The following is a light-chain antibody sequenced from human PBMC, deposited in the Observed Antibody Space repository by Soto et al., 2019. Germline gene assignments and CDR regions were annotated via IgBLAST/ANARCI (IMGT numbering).Light chain of an antibody. CDR3: SSYTRSGTL. CDR2: EVS. V-gene: IGLV2-14*01. J-gene: IGLJ1*01. CDR1: NSDLGSYNY. Sequence: QSALTQPASVSGSPGQSITISCTGTNSDLGSYNYVSWYQQHPGKAPKLIIYEVSDRPSGVSSRFSGSKSGNTASLTISGLQAEDEADYYCSSYTRSGTLFGTGTKLTVL.